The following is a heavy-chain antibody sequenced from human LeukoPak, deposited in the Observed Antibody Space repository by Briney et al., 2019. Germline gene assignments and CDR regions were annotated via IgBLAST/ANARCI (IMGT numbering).Heavy chain of an antibody. J-gene: IGHJ5*02. D-gene: IGHD2-2*01. Sequence: GESLQISCKGSGYIFTSYWIGWVRQLPGKGLEWMGIIYPGDSDTRYSPSFQGQVTISADKSISTAYLQWSSLKASDTAMYYCARLLVPAANWFDPWGQGTLVTVSS. CDR2: IYPGDSDT. CDR1: GYIFTSYW. V-gene: IGHV5-51*01. CDR3: ARLLVPAANWFDP.